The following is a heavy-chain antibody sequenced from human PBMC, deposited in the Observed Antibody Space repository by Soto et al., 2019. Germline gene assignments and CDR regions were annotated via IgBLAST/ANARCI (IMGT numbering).Heavy chain of an antibody. J-gene: IGHJ4*02. CDR2: ISEDGSST. Sequence: GGSLRLSCAASGFTLSGSYMHWLRQVPGEGPVWVSRISEDGSSTIYADSVKGRFTISRDNAKNTLYLYMNSLRADDTAVYYCARLSDPPRWGQGTLVTVSS. CDR3: ARLSDPPR. V-gene: IGHV3-74*01. CDR1: GFTLSGSY.